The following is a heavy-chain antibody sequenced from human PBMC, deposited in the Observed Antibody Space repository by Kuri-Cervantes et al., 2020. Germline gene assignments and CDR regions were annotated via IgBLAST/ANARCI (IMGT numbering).Heavy chain of an antibody. D-gene: IGHD3-3*01. Sequence: SVKVSCKASGGTFSSYAISWVRQAPGQGLEWMGGIIPIFGTANYAQKFQGRVTITADESTSTAYMELSSLRSDDTAVYYCTKGTIYGVATDFYRYYYMDVWGKGTTVTVSS. V-gene: IGHV1-69*13. CDR3: TKGTIYGVATDFYRYYYMDV. CDR1: GGTFSSYA. CDR2: IIPIFGTA. J-gene: IGHJ6*03.